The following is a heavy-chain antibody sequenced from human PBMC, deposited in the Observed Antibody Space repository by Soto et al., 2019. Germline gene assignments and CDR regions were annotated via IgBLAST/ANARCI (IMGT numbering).Heavy chain of an antibody. Sequence: SGPTLVKPTQTLTLTCTVSGFSLSTSGVGVGWIRQPPGKALEWLALLYWDDDKRYSPSVKSRLTITKDTSKNQVVLTMTNMDPVDTATYYCAHRLYNCNAGSCYQAFDYWGQGTLVTVSS. CDR3: AHRLYNCNAGSCYQAFDY. D-gene: IGHD2-15*01. V-gene: IGHV2-5*02. CDR1: GFSLSTSGVG. J-gene: IGHJ4*02. CDR2: LYWDDDK.